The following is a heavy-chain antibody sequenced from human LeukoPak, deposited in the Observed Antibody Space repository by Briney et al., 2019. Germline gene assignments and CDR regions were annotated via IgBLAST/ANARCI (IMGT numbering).Heavy chain of an antibody. CDR3: AREGRYDFWSASFVY. V-gene: IGHV4-61*02. J-gene: IGHJ4*02. D-gene: IGHD3-3*01. Sequence: ASQTLSLTCTVSGGSISSGSYYWSWIRQPAGKGLEWIGRIYSSGSTNYNPSLKSRVTISGDTSKNQFSLKLSSVTAADTAVYYCAREGRYDFWSASFVYWGQGTLVTVSS. CDR1: GGSISSGSYY. CDR2: IYSSGST.